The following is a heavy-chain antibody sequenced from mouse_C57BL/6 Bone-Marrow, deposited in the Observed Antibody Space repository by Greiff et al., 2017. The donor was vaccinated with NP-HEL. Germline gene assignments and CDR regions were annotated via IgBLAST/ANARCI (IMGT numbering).Heavy chain of an antibody. V-gene: IGHV1-55*01. CDR2: IYPGSGST. D-gene: IGHD2-3*01. CDR1: GYTFTSYW. J-gene: IGHJ2*01. CDR3: ARTFDGYYFDY. Sequence: QVQLQQPGAELVKPGASVKMSCKASGYTFTSYWITWVKQRPGQGLEWIGDIYPGSGSTNYNEKFKSKATLTGDTSSSTAYMQLSSLTSEDSAVYYCARTFDGYYFDYWGQGTTLTVSS.